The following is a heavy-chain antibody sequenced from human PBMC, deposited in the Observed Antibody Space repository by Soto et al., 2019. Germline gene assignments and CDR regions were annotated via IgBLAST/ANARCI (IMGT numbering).Heavy chain of an antibody. J-gene: IGHJ4*02. CDR3: ARDPGVAARPGVFDY. Sequence: GGSLRLSCAASGFTFSSYAMHWVRQAPGKGLEWVAVISYDGSNKYYADSVKGRFTISRDNSKNTLYLQMNSLRAEDTAVYYCARDPGVAARPGVFDYWGQGTLVTVSS. V-gene: IGHV3-30-3*01. CDR2: ISYDGSNK. CDR1: GFTFSSYA. D-gene: IGHD6-6*01.